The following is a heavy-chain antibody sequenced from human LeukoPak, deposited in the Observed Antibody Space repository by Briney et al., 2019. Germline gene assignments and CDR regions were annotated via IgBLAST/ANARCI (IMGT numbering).Heavy chain of an antibody. CDR2: ISSSGSTI. D-gene: IGHD3-3*01. CDR3: ARAGRFLNG. J-gene: IGHJ4*02. Sequence: PGRSLRLSGAASEFTFSSYEMNWGRKAPGKGLEWVSYISSSGSTIYYADSVKGRFTISRDNAKNSLYLQMNSLRAEDTAVYYCARAGRFLNGWGQGTLVTVSS. CDR1: EFTFSSYE. V-gene: IGHV3-48*03.